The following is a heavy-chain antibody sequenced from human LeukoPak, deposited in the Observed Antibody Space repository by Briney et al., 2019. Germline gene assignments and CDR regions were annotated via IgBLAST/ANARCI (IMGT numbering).Heavy chain of an antibody. D-gene: IGHD2-2*01. V-gene: IGHV3-48*01. J-gene: IGHJ4*02. Sequence: GGSLRLSCAASGFTFSSYSMNWVRQAPGKGLEWVSYISSSSSTIYYADSVKGRFTISRDNAKNSLYLQMNSLRAEDTAVYYCARDGGIVVVPAATYFDYWGQGTLVTVSS. CDR1: GFTFSSYS. CDR3: ARDGGIVVVPAATYFDY. CDR2: ISSSSSTI.